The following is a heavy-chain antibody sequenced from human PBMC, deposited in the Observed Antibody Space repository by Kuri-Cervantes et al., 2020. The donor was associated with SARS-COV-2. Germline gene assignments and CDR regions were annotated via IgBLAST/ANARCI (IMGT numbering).Heavy chain of an antibody. J-gene: IGHJ5*02. CDR2: IYYSGST. Sequence: SETLSLTCTVSGGSISSSNYYWGWIRQPPGKGLEWIGSIYYSGSTYYNPSLKSRATISVDTSKNQFSLKLSSVTAADTAVYYCARQMMSSITIFGVVITRNWFDPWGQGTLVTVSS. CDR1: GGSISSSNYY. V-gene: IGHV4-39*01. D-gene: IGHD3-3*01. CDR3: ARQMMSSITIFGVVITRNWFDP.